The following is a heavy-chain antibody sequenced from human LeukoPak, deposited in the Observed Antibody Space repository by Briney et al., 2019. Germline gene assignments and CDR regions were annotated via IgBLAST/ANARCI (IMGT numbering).Heavy chain of an antibody. V-gene: IGHV3-23*01. Sequence: GGSLRLSCAASGFTFTSYAVNWVRQAPGKGLDWVSAISGDGTFIYYAESVKGRFTISRDNSKSTVYLQMNSLRAEDTAIYYCARVAGSSLSRARFDYWGPGTLVTVPS. CDR3: ARVAGSSLSRARFDY. CDR2: ISGDGTFI. D-gene: IGHD6-6*01. J-gene: IGHJ4*02. CDR1: GFTFTSYA.